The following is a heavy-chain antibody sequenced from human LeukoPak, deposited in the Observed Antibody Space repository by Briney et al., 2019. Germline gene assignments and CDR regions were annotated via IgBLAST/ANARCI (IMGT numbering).Heavy chain of an antibody. CDR2: INSGSSDK. V-gene: IGHV3-21*05. CDR1: GFTFSLYA. Sequence: GGSLRLSCAASGFTFSLYAMNRVRQAPGKGLEWVSYINSGSSDKHYTESVRGRFTISRDNAKKTLYLQMNSLRAEDTAVYFCARDTYEPGLIDFWGQGTLVSVSS. J-gene: IGHJ4*02. D-gene: IGHD3-3*01. CDR3: ARDTYEPGLIDF.